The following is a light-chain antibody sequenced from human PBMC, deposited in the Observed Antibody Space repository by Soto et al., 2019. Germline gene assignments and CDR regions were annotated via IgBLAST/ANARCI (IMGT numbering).Light chain of an antibody. Sequence: DIQMTQSPSSLSASVGDIVTITFRASQSIISYLNWYQQKPGKAPKLLIYAASSLQSGVPSRFSGSGSGTDFTLTISSLQPEDFATYYCQQSYSTPITFGQGTRLEIK. J-gene: IGKJ5*01. CDR3: QQSYSTPIT. CDR2: AAS. CDR1: QSIISY. V-gene: IGKV1-39*01.